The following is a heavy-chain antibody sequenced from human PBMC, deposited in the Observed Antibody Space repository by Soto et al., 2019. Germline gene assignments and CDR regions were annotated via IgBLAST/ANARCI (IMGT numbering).Heavy chain of an antibody. J-gene: IGHJ3*02. Sequence: PSETLSLTCTVSGGSISSSSYYWGWIRQPPGKGLEWIGSIYYSGSTNYNPSLKSRVTISVDTSKNQFSLKLSSVTAADTAVYYCARYLTMRRSAFDIWGQGTMVTVSS. D-gene: IGHD3-22*01. V-gene: IGHV4-39*07. CDR2: IYYSGST. CDR1: GGSISSSSYY. CDR3: ARYLTMRRSAFDI.